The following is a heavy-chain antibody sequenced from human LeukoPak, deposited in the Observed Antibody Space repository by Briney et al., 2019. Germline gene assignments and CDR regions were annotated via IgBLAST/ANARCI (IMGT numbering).Heavy chain of an antibody. Sequence: SETLSLTCAVSGGSISSGGYSWSWIRQPPGKGLEWIGYIYHSGSTYYNPSLKSRVTISVDRSKNQFSLKLSSVTAADTAVYYCARARGSINFGYWGQGTLVTVSS. CDR3: ARARGSINFGY. CDR1: GGSISSGGYS. V-gene: IGHV4-30-2*01. CDR2: IYHSGST. D-gene: IGHD3-10*01. J-gene: IGHJ4*02.